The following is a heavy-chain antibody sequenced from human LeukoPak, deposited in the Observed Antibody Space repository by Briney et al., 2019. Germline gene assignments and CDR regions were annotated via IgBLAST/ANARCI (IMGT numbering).Heavy chain of an antibody. CDR3: ATCVKGAWFDP. D-gene: IGHD3-16*01. V-gene: IGHV4-59*01. Sequence: PSETLSLTCTVSGGSISSYYWSWIRQPPGKGLEWIGYIYYSGSTNYNPSLKSRVTISVDTSKNQFSLKLSSVTAADTAVYYCATCVKGAWFDPWGQGTLVTVSS. CDR2: IYYSGST. CDR1: GGSISSYY. J-gene: IGHJ5*02.